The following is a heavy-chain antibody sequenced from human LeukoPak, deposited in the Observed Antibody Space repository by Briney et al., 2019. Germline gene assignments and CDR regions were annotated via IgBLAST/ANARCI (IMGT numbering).Heavy chain of an antibody. CDR3: ARGNSGSYSQDWFDP. D-gene: IGHD1-26*01. V-gene: IGHV3-9*03. CDR2: ISWNSGTI. J-gene: IGHJ5*02. Sequence: AGRSLRLSCAASGFTFDDYAMHWVRQAPGKGLEWVSGISWNSGTIGYADSVKGRFTIFRDNAKNSLYLQMNSLRDDDMALYYCARGNSGSYSQDWFDPWGQGTLVTVSS. CDR1: GFTFDDYA.